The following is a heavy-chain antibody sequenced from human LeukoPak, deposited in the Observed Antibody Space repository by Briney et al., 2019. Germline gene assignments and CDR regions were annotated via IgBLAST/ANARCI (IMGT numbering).Heavy chain of an antibody. CDR3: AKDIGRIALAGRGFDY. CDR2: ISWNSGSI. D-gene: IGHD6-19*01. Sequence: GRSLRLSCAASGFTFDDYAMPWVRQAPGKGLEWVSGISWNSGSIGYADSVKGRFTISRDNAKNSLYLQMNSLRAEDTALYYCAKDIGRIALAGRGFDYWGQGTLVTVSS. V-gene: IGHV3-9*01. CDR1: GFTFDDYA. J-gene: IGHJ4*02.